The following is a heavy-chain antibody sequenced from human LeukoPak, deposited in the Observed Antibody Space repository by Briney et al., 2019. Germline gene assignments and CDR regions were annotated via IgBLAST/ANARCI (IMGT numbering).Heavy chain of an antibody. CDR3: ARVSRRFDILTGSWWFDP. D-gene: IGHD3-9*01. CDR2: IYYSGIT. V-gene: IGHV4-59*08. Sequence: PSETLSLTCTVSGGSISSNYWSWVRQPPGKGLEWIGYIYYSGITNNNPSLKSRVTISVDTSKNQFSLKLSSVTAADTAVYYCARVSRRFDILTGSWWFDPWGQGTLVTVSS. J-gene: IGHJ5*02. CDR1: GGSISSNY.